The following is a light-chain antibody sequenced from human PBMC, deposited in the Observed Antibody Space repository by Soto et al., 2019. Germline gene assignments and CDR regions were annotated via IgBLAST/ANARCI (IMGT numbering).Light chain of an antibody. Sequence: QSVLTQPASVSGSPGQSITISCTGTSSDVGGYDYVSWYHQHPGKAPKLMISDVSNRPSGVSNRFSGSKSGNTASLTISGLQAEDEANYKCSSYTSSSTLYVFGTGTKLPVL. J-gene: IGLJ1*01. CDR1: SSDVGGYDY. CDR2: DVS. V-gene: IGLV2-14*01. CDR3: SSYTSSSTLYV.